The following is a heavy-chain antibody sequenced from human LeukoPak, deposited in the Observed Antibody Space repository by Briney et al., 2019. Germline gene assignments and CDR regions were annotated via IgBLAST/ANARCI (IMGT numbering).Heavy chain of an antibody. J-gene: IGHJ3*02. CDR3: ASRTIFPPVAAFDI. CDR2: IIPIFGTA. D-gene: IGHD3-9*01. V-gene: IGHV1-69*05. Sequence: SVKASCKASGGTFSSYAISWVRQAPGQGLEWMGRIIPIFGTANYAQKFQGRVTITTDESTSTAYMELSSLRSEDTAVYYCASRTIFPPVAAFDIWGQGTMVTVSS. CDR1: GGTFSSYA.